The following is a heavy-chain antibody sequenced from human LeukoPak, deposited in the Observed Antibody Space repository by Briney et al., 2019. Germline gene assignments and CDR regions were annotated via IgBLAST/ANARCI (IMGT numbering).Heavy chain of an antibody. D-gene: IGHD3-22*01. CDR2: IYTSGST. CDR1: GGSISSGSYY. CDR3: ARDVRGYYYDSSGYHTTSYYYYYYMDV. J-gene: IGHJ6*03. Sequence: KPSQTLSLTCTVSGGSISSGSYYWSWLRQPAGQGLEWIGRIYTSGSTNYNPSLKSRVTISVDTSKNQFSLKLSSVTAADTAVYYCARDVRGYYYDSSGYHTTSYYYYYYMDVWGKGTTVTVSS. V-gene: IGHV4-61*02.